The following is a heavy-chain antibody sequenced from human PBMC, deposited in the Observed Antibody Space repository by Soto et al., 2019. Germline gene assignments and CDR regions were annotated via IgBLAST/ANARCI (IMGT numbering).Heavy chain of an antibody. D-gene: IGHD6-19*01. CDR1: GGSISSYY. J-gene: IGHJ4*02. Sequence: QVQLQESGPGLVKPSETLSLTCTVSGGSISSYYWSWIRQPPGKGLEWIGYIYYSGSTNYNPSLKSRVTISVDTSKNQFSLKLSSVTAADTAVYYCARLDIAVAGQNFDYWGQGTLVTVSS. CDR2: IYYSGST. CDR3: ARLDIAVAGQNFDY. V-gene: IGHV4-59*08.